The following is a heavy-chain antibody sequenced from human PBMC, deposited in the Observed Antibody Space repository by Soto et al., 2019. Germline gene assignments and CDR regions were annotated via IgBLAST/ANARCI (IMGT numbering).Heavy chain of an antibody. CDR2: ISSGSSTI. CDR3: ARVVRDYYYGLDV. D-gene: IGHD6-6*01. Sequence: PGGSLRLSCAASGFTFSSYSMNWVRQAPGKGLQWVSYISSGSSTIYYADSVKGRFTISRDNAKNSLFLQMNSLRDEDTAVYCCARVVRDYYYGLDVWGQGTTVTVSS. CDR1: GFTFSSYS. J-gene: IGHJ6*02. V-gene: IGHV3-48*02.